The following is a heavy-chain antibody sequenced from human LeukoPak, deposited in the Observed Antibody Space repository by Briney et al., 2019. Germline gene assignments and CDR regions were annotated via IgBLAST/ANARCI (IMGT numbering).Heavy chain of an antibody. V-gene: IGHV3-23*01. CDR2: INGGGSS. D-gene: IGHD6-19*01. Sequence: GGSLRLSCAASGFTFNNYAMTWVRQAPGKGLEWVSVINGGGSSYYADSVKGRFTVSRDNSKNTLYLQINSLRPEDTALYYCTKGNSGWHFDYWGQGTPVTVSS. J-gene: IGHJ4*02. CDR3: TKGNSGWHFDY. CDR1: GFTFNNYA.